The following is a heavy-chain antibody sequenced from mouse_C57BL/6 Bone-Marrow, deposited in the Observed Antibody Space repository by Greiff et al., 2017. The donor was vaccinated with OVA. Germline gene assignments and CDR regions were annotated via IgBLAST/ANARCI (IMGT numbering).Heavy chain of an antibody. J-gene: IGHJ2*01. CDR2: ISNGGGST. CDR1: GFTFSDYY. Sequence: EVKLVESGGGLVQPGGSLKLSCAASGFTFSDYYMYWVRQTPEKRLEWVAYISNGGGSTYYPDTVKGRFTISRDNAKNTLYLQMSRLTSEDTAMYYRGRRHITTVVIDYWGQGTTLTVSS. V-gene: IGHV5-12*01. D-gene: IGHD1-1*01. CDR3: GRRHITTVVIDY.